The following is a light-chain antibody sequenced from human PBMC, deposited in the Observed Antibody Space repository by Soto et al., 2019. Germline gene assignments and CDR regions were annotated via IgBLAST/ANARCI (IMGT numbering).Light chain of an antibody. CDR1: SSDVGGYDY. J-gene: IGLJ1*01. CDR3: SSYSISTAYL. Sequence: LTQPASVSGSPGQSITISCTGTSSDVGGYDYVSWYQLHPGKAPKLMVLEVGNRPSGVSYRFSGSKSGNTASLTISGLQAEDEADYFCSSYSISTAYLFGTGTKVTVL. CDR2: EVG. V-gene: IGLV2-14*01.